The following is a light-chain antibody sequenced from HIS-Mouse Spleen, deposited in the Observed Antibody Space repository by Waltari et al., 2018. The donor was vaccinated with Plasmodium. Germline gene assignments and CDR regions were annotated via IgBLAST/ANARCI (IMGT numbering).Light chain of an antibody. J-gene: IGKJ2*01. CDR2: KAS. Sequence: DLQMTQSPSTLSASVGDRVTTTCRASQSISSWLAWYQQKPGKAPKLLIYKASSLESGVPSRFSGSGSGTEFTLTISSLQPDDFATYYCQQYNSYSPYTFGQGTKLEIK. V-gene: IGKV1-5*03. CDR3: QQYNSYSPYT. CDR1: QSISSW.